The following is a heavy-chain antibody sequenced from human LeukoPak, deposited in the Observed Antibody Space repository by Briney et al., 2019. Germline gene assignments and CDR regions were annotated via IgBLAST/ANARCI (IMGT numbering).Heavy chain of an antibody. CDR3: ARASGVATIPLGY. Sequence: PSETLSLTCTVSGGSISSYYWSWIRQPPGKGLEWIGYTYYSGSTNYNPSLKSRVTISVDTSKNQFSLKLSSVTAADTAVYYCARASGVATIPLGYWGQGTLVTVSS. J-gene: IGHJ4*02. CDR1: GGSISSYY. D-gene: IGHD5-12*01. CDR2: TYYSGST. V-gene: IGHV4-59*08.